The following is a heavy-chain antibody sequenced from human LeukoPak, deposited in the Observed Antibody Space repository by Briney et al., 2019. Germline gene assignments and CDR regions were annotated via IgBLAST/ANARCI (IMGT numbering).Heavy chain of an antibody. V-gene: IGHV4-61*01. D-gene: IGHD3-10*01. CDR1: GGSISSGSYY. Sequence: SETLSLTCTVSGGSISSGSYYWSWIRQPPGKGLEWIGYIYYSGSTNYNPSLKSRVTISVDTSKNQFSLKLSSVTAADTAVYYCARAPRLWFGELFWFDPWGQGTLVTVSS. CDR2: IYYSGST. CDR3: ARAPRLWFGELFWFDP. J-gene: IGHJ5*02.